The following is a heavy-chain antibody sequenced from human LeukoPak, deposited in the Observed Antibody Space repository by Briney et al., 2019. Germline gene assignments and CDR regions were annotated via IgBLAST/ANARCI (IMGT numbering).Heavy chain of an antibody. CDR2: ISAYSGNT. CDR1: GYTFTSYG. V-gene: IGHV1-18*01. D-gene: IGHD5-12*01. CDR3: ARKKWTTIPPSHYGMDV. J-gene: IGHJ6*02. Sequence: EASVKVSCKASGYTFTSYGISWVRQDPGQRLEWMGWISAYSGNTNYAKKLQGRVTMITDTYTSTDYMELRSLRSDDTAVYYCARKKWTTIPPSHYGMDVWGQRTTVTVSS.